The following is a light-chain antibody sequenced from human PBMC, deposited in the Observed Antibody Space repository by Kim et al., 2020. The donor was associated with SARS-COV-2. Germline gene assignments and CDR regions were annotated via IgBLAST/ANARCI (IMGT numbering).Light chain of an antibody. CDR2: GAS. V-gene: IGKV3-20*01. CDR1: QSVSSSY. CDR3: QQYGSSPRVT. J-gene: IGKJ2*01. Sequence: PGESATLSCRASQSVSSSYLAWYQQKPGQAPRLLIYGASSRATGIPDRFSGSGSGTDFTLTISRLEPEDFAVYYYQQYGSSPRVTFGQGTKLEI.